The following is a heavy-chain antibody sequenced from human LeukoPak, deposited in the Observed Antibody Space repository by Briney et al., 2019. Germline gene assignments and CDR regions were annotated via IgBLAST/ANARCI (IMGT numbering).Heavy chain of an antibody. Sequence: KTGGSLRLSCAASGFTFSSYGMHWVRQAPGKGLEWVGRIKSKTDGGTTDYAAPVKGRFTISRDDSKNTLYLQMNSLKTEDTAVYYCTTTEIYQLRAFDIWGQGTMVTVSS. V-gene: IGHV3-15*01. CDR2: IKSKTDGGTT. D-gene: IGHD2-2*01. CDR1: GFTFSSYG. CDR3: TTTEIYQLRAFDI. J-gene: IGHJ3*02.